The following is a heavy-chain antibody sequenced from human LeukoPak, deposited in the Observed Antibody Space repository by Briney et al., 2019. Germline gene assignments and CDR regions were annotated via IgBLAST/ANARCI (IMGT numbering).Heavy chain of an antibody. J-gene: IGHJ4*02. CDR2: ISHTGST. D-gene: IGHD2-21*02. V-gene: IGHV4-30-2*02. CDR3: ARWTSCGGDCHILDY. CDR1: GGSISRGGYS. Sequence: PSETLSLTCTVSGGSISRGGYSWSWIRQAPGKGLEWIGYISHTGSTSYNPSLNSRVTISVDTSRNEFSLKLSSVTAADTAVYYCARWTSCGGDCHILDYWGQGILVTVSS.